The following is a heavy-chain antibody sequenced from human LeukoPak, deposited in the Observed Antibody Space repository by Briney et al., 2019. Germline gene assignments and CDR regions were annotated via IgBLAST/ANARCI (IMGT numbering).Heavy chain of an antibody. CDR3: AKRSDYGGNWNYFDN. CDR1: GFTFSSYG. D-gene: IGHD4-23*01. Sequence: GGSLRLSCAASGFTFSSYGMSWVRQAPGKGLEWVSATSAGGGSTYYADSVKGRLTISRDNSKSTLYLQMNTLRAEDTAVYYCAKRSDYGGNWNYFDNWGQGTLVTVSS. CDR2: TSAGGGST. J-gene: IGHJ4*02. V-gene: IGHV3-23*01.